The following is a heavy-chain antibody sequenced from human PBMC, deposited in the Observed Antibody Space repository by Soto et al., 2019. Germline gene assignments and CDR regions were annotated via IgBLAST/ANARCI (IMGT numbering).Heavy chain of an antibody. CDR1: GFTFSTYA. D-gene: IGHD6-19*01. CDR3: ARADKWLGNYYYYGLDV. CDR2: VSFDGSEA. Sequence: GGSLRLSCVGSGFTFSTYAMHWVRQAPGKGLEWVAVVSFDGSEAYYGDSVKGRFTISRDNSKDTLYLQMNSLRTEDTATYYCARADKWLGNYYYYGLDVWGRGTTVTVSS. J-gene: IGHJ6*02. V-gene: IGHV3-30-3*01.